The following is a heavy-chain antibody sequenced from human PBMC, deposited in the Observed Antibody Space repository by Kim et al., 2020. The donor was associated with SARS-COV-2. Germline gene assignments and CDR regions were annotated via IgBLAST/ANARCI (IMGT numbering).Heavy chain of an antibody. Sequence: ADSVKGRFTISRDNSKNTLYLQMNSLRAEDTAVYYCARVSYSNSLHFDYWGQGTLVTVSS. V-gene: IGHV3-33*01. D-gene: IGHD6-6*01. J-gene: IGHJ4*02. CDR3: ARVSYSNSLHFDY.